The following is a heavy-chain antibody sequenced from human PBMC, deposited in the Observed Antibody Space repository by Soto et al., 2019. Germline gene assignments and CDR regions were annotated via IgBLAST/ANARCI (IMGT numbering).Heavy chain of an antibody. V-gene: IGHV3-11*01. J-gene: IGHJ6*02. Sequence: QVQLVESGGGLVKPGGSLRLSCAASGFTFSDYYMSWIRQAPGKGLEWVSYITSSGSTIYYADSVKGRCTISRDNAKNSLYLQMNSLRAEDTAVYYCAGDQYYYGSGSYPYYYSGMEVWGQGTTVTVSS. CDR3: AGDQYYYGSGSYPYYYSGMEV. D-gene: IGHD3-10*01. CDR2: ITSSGSTI. CDR1: GFTFSDYY.